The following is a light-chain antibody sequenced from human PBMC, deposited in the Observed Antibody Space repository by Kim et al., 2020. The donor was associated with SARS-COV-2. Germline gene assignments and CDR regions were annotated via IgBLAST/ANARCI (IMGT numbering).Light chain of an antibody. CDR2: GAS. J-gene: IGKJ2*01. V-gene: IGKV3-20*01. CDR3: HQYGGSPNT. Sequence: EIVFTQSPGTLSLSPGERATLSCRASQSVSSSYLAWYQHKPGQAPRLLIYGASSRATGIPDRFSGSGSGTDFTLTISRLEPEDFAVYYCHQYGGSPNTFGQGTKLEI. CDR1: QSVSSSY.